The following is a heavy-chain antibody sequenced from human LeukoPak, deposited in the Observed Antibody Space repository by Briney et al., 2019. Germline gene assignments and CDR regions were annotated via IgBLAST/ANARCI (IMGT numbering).Heavy chain of an antibody. D-gene: IGHD2-2*01. CDR3: AREIVEIPAAIAYYYYYMDV. Sequence: GGSLRLSCAASGFTFSSYAMSWVRQAPGKGLEWVSAITGSGGSSFYADSVKGRFTISRDKSKNTLYLEMNSLRAEDTAVYYCAREIVEIPAAIAYYYYYMDVWGKGTTVTVSS. V-gene: IGHV3-23*01. CDR2: ITGSGGSS. CDR1: GFTFSSYA. J-gene: IGHJ6*03.